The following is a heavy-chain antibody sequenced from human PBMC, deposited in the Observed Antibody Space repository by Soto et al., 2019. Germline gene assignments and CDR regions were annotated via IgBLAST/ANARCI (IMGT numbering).Heavy chain of an antibody. CDR1: GGSISSGGYH. CDR2: IYYSGST. CDR3: ARDVWPYYFDY. J-gene: IGHJ4*02. V-gene: IGHV4-31*03. D-gene: IGHD2-21*01. Sequence: QVKLQASGPGLVKSSQTLSLTCTVSGGSISSGGYHWNWIRQHPGKGLEWIGNIYYSGSTYYNPSIKSGVTISIDTSKKQFALKLSSVTAADTAVYYCARDVWPYYFDYWGQGTLVTVSS.